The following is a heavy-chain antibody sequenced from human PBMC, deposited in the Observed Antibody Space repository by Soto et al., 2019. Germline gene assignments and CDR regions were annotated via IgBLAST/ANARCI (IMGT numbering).Heavy chain of an antibody. Sequence: EVQLLESGGGLVQPGGSLRLSCAASGFTFSSYAMSWVRQAPGKGLEWVSAISGSGGSTYYADSLKGRFTISRDNSKNTLYLQMTSLRAEDTAVYYCAKSSSVVVVRPFDYWGQGTLVTVSS. D-gene: IGHD3-22*01. CDR1: GFTFSSYA. CDR2: ISGSGGST. V-gene: IGHV3-23*01. J-gene: IGHJ4*02. CDR3: AKSSSVVVVRPFDY.